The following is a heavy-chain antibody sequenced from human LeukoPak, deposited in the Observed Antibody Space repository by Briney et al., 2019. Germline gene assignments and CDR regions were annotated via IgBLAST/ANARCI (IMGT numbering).Heavy chain of an antibody. D-gene: IGHD2-21*02. J-gene: IGHJ5*02. Sequence: GRSLRLSCAASGFTFSSYGMHWVRQAPGKGLEWVANIKQDGSEKYYVDSVKGRFTISRDNAKNSLYLQMNSLRAEDTAVYYCARDIRVTDSNWFDPWGQGTLVTVSS. V-gene: IGHV3-7*01. CDR2: IKQDGSEK. CDR3: ARDIRVTDSNWFDP. CDR1: GFTFSSYG.